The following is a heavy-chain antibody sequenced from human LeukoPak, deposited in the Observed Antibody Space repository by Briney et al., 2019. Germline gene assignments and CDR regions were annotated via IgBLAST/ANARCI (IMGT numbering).Heavy chain of an antibody. Sequence: GGSLRLSCAASGFTFSSYGMHWVRQAQGKGLEWVAFIRYDGSNKYYADSVKGRFTISRDNSKNTLYLQMNSLRAEDTAVYYCAKDTSSSWTPPFDYWGQGTLVTVSS. CDR2: IRYDGSNK. CDR3: AKDTSSSWTPPFDY. V-gene: IGHV3-30*02. J-gene: IGHJ4*02. D-gene: IGHD6-13*01. CDR1: GFTFSSYG.